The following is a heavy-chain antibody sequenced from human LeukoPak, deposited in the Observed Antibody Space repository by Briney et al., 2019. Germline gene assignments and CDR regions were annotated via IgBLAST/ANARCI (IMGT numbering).Heavy chain of an antibody. CDR1: GGSISSYY. J-gene: IGHJ6*02. CDR3: ARVPYYGSGTHYYYYYGMDV. CDR2: IYYSGST. D-gene: IGHD3-10*01. Sequence: SETLSLTCTVSGGSISSYYWSWIRQPPGKGLEWIGYIYYSGSTNYNPSLKGRVTISVDTSKNQFSLKLSSVTAADTAVYYCARVPYYGSGTHYYYYYGMDVWGQGTTVTVSS. V-gene: IGHV4-59*08.